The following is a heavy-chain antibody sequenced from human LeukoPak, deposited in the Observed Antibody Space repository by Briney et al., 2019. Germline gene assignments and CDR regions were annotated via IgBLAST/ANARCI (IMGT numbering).Heavy chain of an antibody. Sequence: GGSLRLSCAASGFTFSSYAMHWVRQASGKGLEWVGRIRSKANSYATAYAASARGRFTISRDDSKNTACLQMNSLNTEDTAVYYCTKGSAAAGSNNWFDPWGQGTLVTVSS. CDR3: TKGSAAAGSNNWFDP. CDR2: IRSKANSYAT. D-gene: IGHD6-13*01. J-gene: IGHJ5*02. V-gene: IGHV3-73*01. CDR1: GFTFSSYA.